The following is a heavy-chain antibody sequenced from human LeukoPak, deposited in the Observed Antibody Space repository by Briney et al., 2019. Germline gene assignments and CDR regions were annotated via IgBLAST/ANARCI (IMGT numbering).Heavy chain of an antibody. CDR2: ISGSGGST. CDR1: GFTFSSYA. Sequence: GGSLRPSCAASGFTFSSYAMSWVRQAPGKGLEWVSAISGSGGSTYYADSVKGRFTISRDNSKNTLYLQMNSLRAEDTAVYYCAKIWLGYCSGGSCYSSHYWGQGTLVTVSS. V-gene: IGHV3-23*01. J-gene: IGHJ4*02. CDR3: AKIWLGYCSGGSCYSSHY. D-gene: IGHD2-15*01.